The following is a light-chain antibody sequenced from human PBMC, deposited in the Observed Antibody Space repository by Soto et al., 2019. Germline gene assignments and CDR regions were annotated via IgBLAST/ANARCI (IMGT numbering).Light chain of an antibody. CDR2: MAS. CDR3: QHYSGYSWT. V-gene: IGKV1-5*03. Sequence: DIQMTQSPSTLYASVGDRVTITCRASQSLSGWLAWYQQQPGKAPNLLIYMASALASGVPSRFSGSGSGTEFTLTISSLQPDDFATYYCQHYSGYSWTFGQGTKVDI. CDR1: QSLSGW. J-gene: IGKJ1*01.